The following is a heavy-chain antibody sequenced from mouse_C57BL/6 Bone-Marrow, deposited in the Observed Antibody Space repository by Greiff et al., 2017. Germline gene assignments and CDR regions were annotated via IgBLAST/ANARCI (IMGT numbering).Heavy chain of an antibody. J-gene: IGHJ3*01. Sequence: EVQLQESGPGMVKPSQSLSLTCTVTGYSITSGYDWHWIRHFPGNKLEWMGYISYSGSTNYNPSLKSRISITHETSKQHFLLTLISVTTEATATYYCARGTMVTPNAYGGQGTLVTVSA. V-gene: IGHV3-1*01. D-gene: IGHD2-2*01. CDR2: ISYSGST. CDR1: GYSITSGYD. CDR3: ARGTMVTPNAY.